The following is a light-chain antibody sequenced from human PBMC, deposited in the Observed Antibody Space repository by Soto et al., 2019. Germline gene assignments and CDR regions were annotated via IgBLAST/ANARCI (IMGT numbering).Light chain of an antibody. CDR3: QQSYSTPLT. Sequence: DIQMTQSPSSLSASVGDRVTITCRASQSISSYLNWYQQKPGKAPTLLIYAASSLQSGVPSRLSGSGAGTDFIPIISSLQPEDFATYYCQQSYSTPLTFGPGTKVDTK. J-gene: IGKJ3*01. CDR2: AAS. CDR1: QSISSY. V-gene: IGKV1-39*01.